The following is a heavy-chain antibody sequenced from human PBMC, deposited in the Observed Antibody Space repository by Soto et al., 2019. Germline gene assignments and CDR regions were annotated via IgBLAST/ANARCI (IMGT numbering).Heavy chain of an antibody. V-gene: IGHV4-59*01. J-gene: IGHJ6*02. Sequence: SETLSLTCTVSGGSISSYYWSWIRQPPGKGLEWIGYIYYSGSTNYNPSLKSRVTISVDTSKNQLSLKLSSVTAADTAVYYCAGGVAYDFWSGYYYYYYGMDVWGQGTTVTVSS. CDR3: AGGVAYDFWSGYYYYYYGMDV. CDR2: IYYSGST. D-gene: IGHD3-3*01. CDR1: GGSISSYY.